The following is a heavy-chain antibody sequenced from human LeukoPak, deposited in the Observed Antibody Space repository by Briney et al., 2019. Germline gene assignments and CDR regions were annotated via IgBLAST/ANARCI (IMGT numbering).Heavy chain of an antibody. Sequence: SETLSLTCTVSGGSISSSSYYWGWIRQPPGKGLERIGRIYYSGSTYYNPSLKSRVTISVDTSKNQFSLKLSSVTAADTAVYYCARKTYYYGSGSYYRRGNNWFDPWGQGTLVTVSS. V-gene: IGHV4-39*07. CDR3: ARKTYYYGSGSYYRRGNNWFDP. CDR2: IYYSGST. CDR1: GGSISSSSYY. D-gene: IGHD3-10*01. J-gene: IGHJ5*02.